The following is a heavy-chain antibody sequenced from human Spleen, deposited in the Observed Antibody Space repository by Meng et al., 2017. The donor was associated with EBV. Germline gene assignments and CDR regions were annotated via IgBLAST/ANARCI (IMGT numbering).Heavy chain of an antibody. CDR3: ATHGSGSYSWFDP. V-gene: IGHV4-34*01. CDR2: KNPSGSP. D-gene: IGHD3-10*01. J-gene: IGHJ5*02. CDR1: GASFSGNY. Sequence: QVQLQQWGAGLLKASETLSLTCAVSGASFSGNYWSWIRQPPGKGLEWIGEKNPSGSPTYNPSLKSRVTISLDTSKNQLSLKLRSVTAADTAVYYCATHGSGSYSWFDPWGQGTLVTVSS.